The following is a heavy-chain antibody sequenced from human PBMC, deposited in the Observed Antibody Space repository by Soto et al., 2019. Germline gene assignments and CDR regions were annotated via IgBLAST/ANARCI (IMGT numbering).Heavy chain of an antibody. CDR3: ARAVTSSWWFDP. J-gene: IGHJ5*02. V-gene: IGHV4-31*03. CDR1: GGSISSGGYY. D-gene: IGHD6-6*01. CDR2: IYYSGST. Sequence: PSETLSLTCTVSGGSISSGGYYWSWIRQHPGKGLEWIGYIYYSGSTYYNPSLKSRVTISVDTSKKQFSLKLSSVTAADTAVYYCARAVTSSWWFDPWGQGPLVTVSS.